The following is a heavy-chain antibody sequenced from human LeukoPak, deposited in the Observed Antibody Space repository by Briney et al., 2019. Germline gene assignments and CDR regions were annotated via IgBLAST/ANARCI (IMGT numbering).Heavy chain of an antibody. Sequence: ASVKVSCKASGYTFTGYYMHWVRQAPGQGLEWMGWINPNSGGTNYAQKFQGRVTMTRDTSISTAYMELSSLRSEDTAVYYCARDGYYDRNDAFDIWGQGTMVTVSS. V-gene: IGHV1-2*02. D-gene: IGHD3-22*01. CDR2: INPNSGGT. J-gene: IGHJ3*02. CDR3: ARDGYYDRNDAFDI. CDR1: GYTFTGYY.